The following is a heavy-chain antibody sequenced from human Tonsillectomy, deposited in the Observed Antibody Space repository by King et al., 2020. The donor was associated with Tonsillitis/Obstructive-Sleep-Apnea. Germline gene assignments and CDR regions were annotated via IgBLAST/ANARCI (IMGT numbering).Heavy chain of an antibody. CDR1: GFTFSSYG. Sequence: VQLVESGGGVVRPGGSLRLSCAASGFTFSSYGMHWVRQAPGKGLEWVAVIWYGGNNKYYADSVKGRFTISRDNSKNTLYLQMNSLRAEDTAMYYCARDGHYCGGGSCYSGSSDYGMDVWGQGTTVTVSS. CDR2: IWYGGNNK. D-gene: IGHD2-15*01. J-gene: IGHJ6*02. CDR3: ARDGHYCGGGSCYSGSSDYGMDV. V-gene: IGHV3-33*01.